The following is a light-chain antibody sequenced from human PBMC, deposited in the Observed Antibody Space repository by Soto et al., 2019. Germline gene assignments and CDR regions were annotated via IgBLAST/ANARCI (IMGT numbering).Light chain of an antibody. CDR1: SSNIGAGYD. V-gene: IGLV1-40*01. CDR3: QSYDSSLRGV. Sequence: QLVLTQPPSVSGAPGQRVTISCTGSSSNIGAGYDVHWYQQLPGTAPKLLIYGNSNRPSGVPDRFSGSKSGTSASLAITGLQAEDEADYYCQSYDSSLRGVFGTGTKAPS. CDR2: GNS. J-gene: IGLJ1*01.